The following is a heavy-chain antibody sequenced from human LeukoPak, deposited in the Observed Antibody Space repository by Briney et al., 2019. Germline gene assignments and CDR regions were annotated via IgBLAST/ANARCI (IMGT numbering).Heavy chain of an antibody. CDR1: GFTVSSNY. D-gene: IGHD1-14*01. V-gene: IGHV3-53*01. J-gene: IGHJ4*02. CDR3: ARVNQPPGPFGY. Sequence: GGSLRLSCAASGFTVSSNYMSWVRQAPGKGLEWVSVIYSGGSTYYADSVKGRFTISRDNSKNTLYLQMNGLRAEDTAVYYCARVNQPPGPFGYWGQGTLVTVSS. CDR2: IYSGGST.